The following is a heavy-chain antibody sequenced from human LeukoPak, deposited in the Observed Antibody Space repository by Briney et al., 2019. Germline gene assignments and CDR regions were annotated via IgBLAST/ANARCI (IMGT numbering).Heavy chain of an antibody. D-gene: IGHD3-10*01. J-gene: IGHJ4*02. Sequence: SETLSLTCTVSGGSISSGGYYWSWIRQPPGKGLEWIGYIYHSGSTYYNPSLKSRVTISVDRSKNQFSLKLSSVTAADTAVYYCARDQFGYYYGSGSYPFDYWGQGTLVTVSS. CDR3: ARDQFGYYYGSGSYPFDY. CDR2: IYHSGST. CDR1: GGSISSGGYY. V-gene: IGHV4-30-2*01.